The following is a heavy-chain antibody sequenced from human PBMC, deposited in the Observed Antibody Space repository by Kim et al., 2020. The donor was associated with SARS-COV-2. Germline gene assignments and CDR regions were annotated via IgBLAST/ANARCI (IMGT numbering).Heavy chain of an antibody. D-gene: IGHD3-10*01. Sequence: DSVKGRFTISRDNSKNTLYLQMNSLRAEDTAVYYCAKDNGGFGELTVFYYWGQGTLVTVSS. J-gene: IGHJ4*02. V-gene: IGHV3-23*01. CDR3: AKDNGGFGELTVFYY.